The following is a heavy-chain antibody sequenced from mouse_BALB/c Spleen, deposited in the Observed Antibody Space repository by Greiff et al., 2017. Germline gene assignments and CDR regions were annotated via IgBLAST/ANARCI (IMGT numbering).Heavy chain of an antibody. CDR1: GYTFTDYN. CDR2: INPNNGGT. V-gene: IGHV1-18*01. Sequence: VQLQQSGPELVKPGASVKIPCKASGYTFTDYNMDWVKQSHGKSLEWIGDINPNNGGTIYNQKFKGKATLTVAKSSSTAYMELRRLTSEDTAVYDCARRGNRLYAMDYWGEGTSVTVSS. CDR3: ARRGNRLYAMDY. J-gene: IGHJ4*01. D-gene: IGHD1-2*01.